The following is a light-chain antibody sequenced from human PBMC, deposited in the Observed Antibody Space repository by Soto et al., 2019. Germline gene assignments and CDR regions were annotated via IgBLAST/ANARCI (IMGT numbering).Light chain of an antibody. CDR1: QSVSSSY. V-gene: IGKV3-20*01. CDR3: QQYGSSQMCT. J-gene: IGKJ2*02. CDR2: GAS. Sequence: EIVLTQSPGTLSLSPGERATLSCRASQSVSSSYLAWYQQKPGQAPRLLIYGASSRATGIPDRFSGSGSGTDFTLTISRLQPQDFAVYYCQQYGSSQMCTFGQGTKLETK.